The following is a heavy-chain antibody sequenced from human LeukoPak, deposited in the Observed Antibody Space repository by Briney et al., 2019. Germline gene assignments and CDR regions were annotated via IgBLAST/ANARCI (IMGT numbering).Heavy chain of an antibody. V-gene: IGHV1-18*01. CDR1: GYTFTSYG. CDR2: ISAYNGNT. J-gene: IGHJ4*02. CDR3: ARDRCSSTSCYTSSFVDY. Sequence: EASVNVSCKASGYTFTSYGISWVRQAPGQGLEWIGWISAYNGNTNYAQKLQGRVTMTTDTSTSTAYMELRSLRSDDTAVYYCARDRCSSTSCYTSSFVDYWGQGTLVTVSS. D-gene: IGHD2-2*02.